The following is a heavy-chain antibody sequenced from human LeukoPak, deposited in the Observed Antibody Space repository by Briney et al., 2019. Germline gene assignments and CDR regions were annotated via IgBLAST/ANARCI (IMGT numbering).Heavy chain of an antibody. J-gene: IGHJ4*02. D-gene: IGHD6-19*01. Sequence: ASVKVSCKASGYTFTGYYMHWVRQAPGQGLEWMGWINPNSGGSTSYAQKFQGRVTMTRDTSTSTVYMELSSLRSEDTAVYYCARDLGTSIAVAGTFDYWGQGTLVTVSS. CDR2: INPNSGGST. CDR1: GYTFTGYY. CDR3: ARDLGTSIAVAGTFDY. V-gene: IGHV1-46*01.